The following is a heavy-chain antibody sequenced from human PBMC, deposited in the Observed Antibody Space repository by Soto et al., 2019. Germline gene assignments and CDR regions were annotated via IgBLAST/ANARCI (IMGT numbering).Heavy chain of an antibody. Sequence: TLSLTGTVSVGSSSSGGYYWSWILQHPGKGLEWIGYIYYSGSTYYNPSLKSRVTISVDTSKNQFSLKLSSVTAADTAVYYCARDLSPHCSGTSCYYYYGMDVWGQGTTVTVSS. J-gene: IGHJ6*02. CDR3: ARDLSPHCSGTSCYYYYGMDV. CDR1: VGSSSSGGYY. CDR2: IYYSGST. D-gene: IGHD2-2*01. V-gene: IGHV4-31*03.